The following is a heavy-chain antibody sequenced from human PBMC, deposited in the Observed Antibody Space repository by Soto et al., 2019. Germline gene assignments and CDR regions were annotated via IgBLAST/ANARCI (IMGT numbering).Heavy chain of an antibody. V-gene: IGHV4-34*01. CDR2: INHGGDT. Sequence: PSETLSLTCAVFGGSLSGYYWSWIRQPPGKGLEWIGEINHGGDTIYNPSLRSRVAISGDTSKNQVSLKLSSVTAADTAVYYCVNYFDRVDGMDVWGQGTTVTVSS. J-gene: IGHJ6*02. CDR1: GGSLSGYY. CDR3: VNYFDRVDGMDV. D-gene: IGHD3-9*01.